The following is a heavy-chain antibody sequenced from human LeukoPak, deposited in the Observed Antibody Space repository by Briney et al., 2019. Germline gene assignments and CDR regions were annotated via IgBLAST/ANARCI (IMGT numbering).Heavy chain of an antibody. Sequence: VASVKVSCKASGYTFTGYYMHWVRQAPGQGLEWMGWINPNSGGTNYAQKCQGRVTMTRDTSISTAYMELSRLRSDDTAVYYCARADIVVVPAAIRLYWFDPWGQGTLVTVSS. D-gene: IGHD2-2*01. V-gene: IGHV1-2*02. CDR2: INPNSGGT. J-gene: IGHJ5*02. CDR3: ARADIVVVPAAIRLYWFDP. CDR1: GYTFTGYY.